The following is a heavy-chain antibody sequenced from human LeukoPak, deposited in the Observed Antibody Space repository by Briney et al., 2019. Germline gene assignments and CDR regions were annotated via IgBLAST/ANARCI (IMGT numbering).Heavy chain of an antibody. CDR3: ARDRVTMVRGVIEHNWFDP. Sequence: PSETLSLTCTVSGGSISSYYWSWIRQPAGKGLEWIGRIYTSGSTNYNPSLKSRVTMSVDTSKNQFSLKLSSVTAADTAVYYCARDRVTMVRGVIEHNWFDPWGQGTLATVSS. CDR1: GGSISSYY. CDR2: IYTSGST. D-gene: IGHD3-10*01. J-gene: IGHJ5*02. V-gene: IGHV4-4*07.